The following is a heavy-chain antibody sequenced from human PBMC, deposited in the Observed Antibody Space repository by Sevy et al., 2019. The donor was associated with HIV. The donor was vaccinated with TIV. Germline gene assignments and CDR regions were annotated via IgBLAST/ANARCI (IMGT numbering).Heavy chain of an antibody. J-gene: IGHJ6*02. CDR2: ISGSGRFT. CDR1: EFTFSSYA. D-gene: IGHD2-15*01. Sequence: GGSLRLSCSASEFTFSSYAMSWVRQAPGKGLEWVSSISGSGRFTYYAGFVEGRFIISTDNSKNTLSVQMNSLRAEDTAVYYCAKGFCSGATCPRDYYYYGMDVWGQGTTVTVSS. CDR3: AKGFCSGATCPRDYYYYGMDV. V-gene: IGHV3-23*01.